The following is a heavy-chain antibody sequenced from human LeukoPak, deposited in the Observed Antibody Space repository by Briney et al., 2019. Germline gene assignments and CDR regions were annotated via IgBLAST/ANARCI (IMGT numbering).Heavy chain of an antibody. CDR2: INPNSGDT. CDR3: AREGSGYTYGRGSYFDY. V-gene: IGHV1-2*06. Sequence: ASVKVSCKASGYTLTVYYIHWVRQAPGQGLEWMGRINPNSGDTNFAQKFQGRVTMTRDTSISTAYMDLSGLRPNDTAVYYCAREGSGYTYGRGSYFDYWGHGILVTVSS. CDR1: GYTLTVYY. J-gene: IGHJ4*01. D-gene: IGHD5-18*01.